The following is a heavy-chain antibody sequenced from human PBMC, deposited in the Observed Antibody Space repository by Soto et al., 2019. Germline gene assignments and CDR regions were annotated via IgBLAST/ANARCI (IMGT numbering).Heavy chain of an antibody. CDR3: ARYFRASGRSFFDH. CDR1: GFMFGQYA. D-gene: IGHD6-19*01. CDR2: VGPSGAST. V-gene: IGHV3-23*01. J-gene: IGHJ4*02. Sequence: GGSLRLSCAASGFMFGQYAMSWVRLAPGKGLEWVSVVGPSGASTFYADSVRGRFTISRDNSENTLYLQMHSLRAADTALYFCARYFRASGRSFFDHWGQGTLVTVSS.